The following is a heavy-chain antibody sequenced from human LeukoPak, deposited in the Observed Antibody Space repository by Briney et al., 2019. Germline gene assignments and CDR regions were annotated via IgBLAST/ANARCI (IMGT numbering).Heavy chain of an antibody. D-gene: IGHD2-2*01. CDR1: GFTFSTYG. V-gene: IGHV3-30*03. CDR3: GRGWGVCGRTTCYLAFAP. CDR2: ITTDGNSK. J-gene: IGHJ5*02. Sequence: GRSLRLSCAASGFTFSTYGMHWVRQAPGKGLEWVALITTDGNSKYYGDSVKGRFTISRDNSKNTLFQQMNSLTPEDTAVYYTGRGWGVCGRTTCYLAFAPWGQGTLVPVSS.